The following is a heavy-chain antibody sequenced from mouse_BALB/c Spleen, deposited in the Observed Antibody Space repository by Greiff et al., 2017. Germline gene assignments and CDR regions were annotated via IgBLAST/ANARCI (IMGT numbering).Heavy chain of an antibody. CDR1: GFTFSSYT. Sequence: EVLLLESGGGLVQPGGSLKLSCAASGFTFSSYTMSWVRQTPEKRLEWVAYISNGGGSTYYPDTVKGRVTISRDNAKNTLYLQMSSLTSEDTAMDDCARQSRYDYPDAMDYWGQGTSVTVSS. D-gene: IGHD2-4*01. CDR2: ISNGGGST. V-gene: IGHV5-12-2*01. J-gene: IGHJ4*01. CDR3: ARQSRYDYPDAMDY.